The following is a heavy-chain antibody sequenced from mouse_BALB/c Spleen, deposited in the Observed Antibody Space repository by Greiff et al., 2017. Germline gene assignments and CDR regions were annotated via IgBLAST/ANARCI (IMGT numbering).Heavy chain of an antibody. CDR3: ARHEGGYYAMDY. D-gene: IGHD3-3*01. Sequence: QVHVKQSGPDLVAPSQSLSITCTVSGFSLTSYGVHWVRQPPGKGLEWLVVIWSDGSTTYNSALKSRLSISKDNSKSQVFLKMNSLQTDDTAMYYCARHEGGYYAMDYWGQGTSVTVSS. V-gene: IGHV2-6-2*01. CDR1: GFSLTSYG. CDR2: IWSDGST. J-gene: IGHJ4*01.